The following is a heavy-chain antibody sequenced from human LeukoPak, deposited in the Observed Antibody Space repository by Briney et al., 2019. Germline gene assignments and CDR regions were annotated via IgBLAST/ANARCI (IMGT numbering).Heavy chain of an antibody. J-gene: IGHJ4*02. D-gene: IGHD1-26*01. CDR3: ARESGAFSPFGF. Sequence: LRLSCAAPGFTFSDHYMDWVRQPPGKGLEWIGEVHLSGTGNYNPSLKSRVSMSIDKSKNQLSLKLTSVTAADTAMYYCARESGAFSPFGFWGQGTLVTVSS. CDR2: VHLSGTG. CDR1: GFTFSDHY. V-gene: IGHV4-34*01.